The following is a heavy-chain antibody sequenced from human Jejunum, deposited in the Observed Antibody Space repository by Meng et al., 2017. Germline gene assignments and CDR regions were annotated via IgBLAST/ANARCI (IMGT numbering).Heavy chain of an antibody. D-gene: IGHD2-8*02. CDR1: GGTFSTYA. J-gene: IGHJ6*02. CDR3: ARSGGFYGMDV. Sequence: SVKVSCKASGGTFSTYAISWVRQAPGQGLEWMGAIIPIFSTTTYAQKFQGRLTITADGFTTTSYMELSSLRPEDTALYYCARSGGFYGMDVWGQGTTVTVSS. CDR2: IIPIFSTT. V-gene: IGHV1-69*13.